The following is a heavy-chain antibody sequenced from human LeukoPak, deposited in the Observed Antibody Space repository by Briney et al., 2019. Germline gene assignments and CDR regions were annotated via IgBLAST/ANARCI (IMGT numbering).Heavy chain of an antibody. CDR3: TSVTYYYDSSGYYPHDY. CDR2: IKSKTDGGTT. CDR1: GFTFSNAW. V-gene: IGHV3-15*07. Sequence: GGSLRLSCAASGFTFSNAWMNWVRQAPGKGLEWVGRIKSKTDGGTTDYAAPVKGRFTISRDDSKNTLYLQMNSLKAEDTAVYYCTSVTYYYDSSGYYPHDYWGQGTLVTVSS. J-gene: IGHJ4*02. D-gene: IGHD3-22*01.